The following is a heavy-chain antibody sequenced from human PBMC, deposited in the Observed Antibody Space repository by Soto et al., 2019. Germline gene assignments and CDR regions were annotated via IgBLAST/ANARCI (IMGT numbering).Heavy chain of an antibody. Sequence: EVQLVESGGGLVQPGGSLRLSCAASGFTFSSYWMSWVRQAPGKGLEWVANIKQDGSEKYYVDSVKGLFTISRDNAKNSLYLQMNSLRAEDTAVYYCARVYSGSYDAFDIWGQGTMVTVSS. CDR2: IKQDGSEK. CDR1: GFTFSSYW. D-gene: IGHD1-26*01. J-gene: IGHJ3*02. V-gene: IGHV3-7*04. CDR3: ARVYSGSYDAFDI.